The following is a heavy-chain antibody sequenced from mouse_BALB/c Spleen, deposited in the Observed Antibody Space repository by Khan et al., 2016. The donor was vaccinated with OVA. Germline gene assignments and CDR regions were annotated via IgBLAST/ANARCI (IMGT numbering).Heavy chain of an antibody. CDR1: GFSLNSYG. CDR3: GRDTTATPY. J-gene: IGHJ3*01. V-gene: IGHV2-9*02. CDR2: ICAGGTT. Sequence: QVQLQQPGPGLVAPSPSLSITCSVSGFSLNSYGVHWVRQPPGKGLEWLGIICAGGTTNYYSAIMSRLSISTDNSKSQAFLKRNSLQTDETAMYYCGRDTTATPYWGQGTLVTVSA. D-gene: IGHD1-2*01.